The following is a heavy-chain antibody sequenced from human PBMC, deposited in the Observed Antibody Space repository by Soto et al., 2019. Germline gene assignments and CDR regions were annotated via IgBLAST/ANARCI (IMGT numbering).Heavy chain of an antibody. CDR2: ISYDGSNK. V-gene: IGHV3-30-3*01. D-gene: IGHD5-18*01. CDR3: ARNPRNVDTAMLDYFDY. J-gene: IGHJ4*02. CDR1: GFTFSSYA. Sequence: QVQLVESGGGVVQPGRSLRLSCAASGFTFSSYAMHWVRQAPGKGLEWMAVISYDGSNKYYADSVKGRFTISRDNSKNTLYLQMNSLRAEDTAVYYCARNPRNVDTAMLDYFDYWGQGTLVTVSS.